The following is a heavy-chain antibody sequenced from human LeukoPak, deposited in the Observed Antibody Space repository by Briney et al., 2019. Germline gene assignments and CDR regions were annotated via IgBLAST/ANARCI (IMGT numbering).Heavy chain of an antibody. J-gene: IGHJ4*02. D-gene: IGHD1-1*01. CDR3: ARELGTTYFDY. CDR2: ITDDGGST. CDR1: GFTFRSYA. V-gene: IGHV3-23*01. Sequence: AGGSLRLSCEASGFTFRSYAMSWVRQAPGWGLEWVSAITDDGGSTYYADSVKGRFTISRDNSKNTLYLQMNSLRAEDTAVYYCARELGTTYFDYWGQGTLVTVSS.